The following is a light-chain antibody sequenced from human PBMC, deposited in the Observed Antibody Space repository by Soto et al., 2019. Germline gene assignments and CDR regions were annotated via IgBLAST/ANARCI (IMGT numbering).Light chain of an antibody. V-gene: IGLV2-14*01. CDR1: SGDVGVYKF. J-gene: IGLJ1*01. Sequence: QSALTQPASVSGSPGQSITISCTGTSGDVGVYKFVSWYQQHPGKAPKLIIYEVSNRPSGVSSRFSGSMSGNTASLPISGLQAEDEADYYCGSYTGTIYVFGTGTKVTVL. CDR2: EVS. CDR3: GSYTGTIYV.